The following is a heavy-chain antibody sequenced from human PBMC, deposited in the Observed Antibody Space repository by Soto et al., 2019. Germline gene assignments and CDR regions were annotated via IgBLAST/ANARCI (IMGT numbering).Heavy chain of an antibody. CDR1: RFSLNTNAVG. J-gene: IGHJ4*02. Sequence: QITLKESGPTLVKPTQTLTMTCTFSRFSLNTNAVGVGWIRQPPGKALEWLALLYWDDDKRYSPSLKSRLTITTDTSKNQVVLTMTNMDPVDTATYYCAHRRVRDSSGENFDSWGQGTLVTVSS. CDR3: AHRRVRDSSGENFDS. CDR2: LYWDDDK. V-gene: IGHV2-5*02. D-gene: IGHD6-19*01.